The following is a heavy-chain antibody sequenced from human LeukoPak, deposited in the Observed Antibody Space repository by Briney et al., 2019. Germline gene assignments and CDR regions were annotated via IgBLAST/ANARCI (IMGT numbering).Heavy chain of an antibody. V-gene: IGHV3-7*01. Sequence: PGGSLRLSCAASGFTFSSYAMHWVRQAPGKGLEWVANIKQDGSEKYYVDSVKGRFTISRDNAKNSLYLQMNSLRAEDTAVYYCVKDNPLDYWGQGTLVIVSS. J-gene: IGHJ4*02. CDR2: IKQDGSEK. D-gene: IGHD1-14*01. CDR3: VKDNPLDY. CDR1: GFTFSSYA.